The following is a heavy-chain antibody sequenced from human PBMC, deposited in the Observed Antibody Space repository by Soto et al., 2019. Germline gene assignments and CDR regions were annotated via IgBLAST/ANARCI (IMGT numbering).Heavy chain of an antibody. CDR2: INPNSGGT. D-gene: IGHD1-26*01. V-gene: IGHV1-2*04. CDR3: ATSGSYLSVYYYYGMDV. J-gene: IGHJ6*02. CDR1: GYTFTGYY. Sequence: GASVKVSCKASGYTFTGYYMHWVRQAPGQGLEWMGWINPNSGGTNYAQKFQGWVTMTRDTSISTAYMELSRLRSDDTAVYYCATSGSYLSVYYYYGMDVWGQGTTVTVSS.